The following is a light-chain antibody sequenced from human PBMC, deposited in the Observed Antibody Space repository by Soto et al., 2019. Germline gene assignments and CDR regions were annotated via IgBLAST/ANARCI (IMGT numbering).Light chain of an antibody. Sequence: IPLTQSPSSLSASLGDRATITCRTSPVISRYLAWYQQKPGKAPQLLIYAASTMKSGVPSRFSGSGYGTNFTLTISILQPEDFATYYCQQLNSYPLTFGEGTKVELK. CDR2: AAS. V-gene: IGKV1-9*01. CDR1: PVISRY. CDR3: QQLNSYPLT. J-gene: IGKJ4*01.